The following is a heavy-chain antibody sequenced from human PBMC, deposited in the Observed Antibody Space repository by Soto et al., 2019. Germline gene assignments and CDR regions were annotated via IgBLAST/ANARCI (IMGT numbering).Heavy chain of an antibody. D-gene: IGHD1-26*01. J-gene: IGHJ3*02. CDR2: ISYDGSNK. CDR1: GFTFSSYA. V-gene: IGHV3-30-3*01. Sequence: GGSLRLSCAASGFTFSSYAMHWVRQAPGKGLEWVAVISYDGSNKYYADSVKGRFTISRDNSKNTLYLQMNSLRAEDTAVYYCASDSAKWVQTRTAFDIWGQGTMVTVSS. CDR3: ASDSAKWVQTRTAFDI.